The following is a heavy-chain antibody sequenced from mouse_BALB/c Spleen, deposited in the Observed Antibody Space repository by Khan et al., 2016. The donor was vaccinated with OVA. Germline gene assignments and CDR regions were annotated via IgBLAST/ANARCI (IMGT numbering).Heavy chain of an antibody. V-gene: IGHV3-2*02. CDR2: ISYSGST. CDR3: ARTARIKY. CDR1: GYSITSGYG. Sequence: EVQLVESGPGLVKPSQSLSLTCTVTGYSITSGYGWNWIRQFPGNKLEWMVYISYSGSTNYNPFLKSLISITRDSSKNQFFLQLNSVTTEDTATYYCARTARIKYWGQGTTLTVSS. J-gene: IGHJ2*01. D-gene: IGHD1-2*01.